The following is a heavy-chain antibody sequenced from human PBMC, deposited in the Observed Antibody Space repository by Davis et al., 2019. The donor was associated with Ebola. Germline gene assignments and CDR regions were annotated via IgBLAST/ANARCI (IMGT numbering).Heavy chain of an antibody. CDR1: GFTFNTYA. CDR3: AKEEAYCGGDCYGYFDS. CDR2: VSGRATTI. V-gene: IGHV3-23*01. J-gene: IGHJ4*02. D-gene: IGHD2-21*02. Sequence: GGSLRLSCAASGFTFNTYAMSWVRQAPGKGLEWVSVVSGRATTIYYADSVKGRFTISRDNSKNTLYLQMNSLRAEDTALYYCAKEEAYCGGDCYGYFDSWGQGTLVTVSS.